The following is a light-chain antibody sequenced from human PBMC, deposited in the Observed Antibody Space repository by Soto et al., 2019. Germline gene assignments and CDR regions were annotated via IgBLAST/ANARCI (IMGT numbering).Light chain of an antibody. Sequence: EIVLTQSPGTLSLSPGERATLSCRASQSVSTNYLAWYQQKPGQSPRLLIYGATSRATGIPDRFSGSGSGTDFILTISRLEPEDFALYFCQQYGSSPYTLAQGTKLDIK. CDR1: QSVSTNY. CDR3: QQYGSSPYT. V-gene: IGKV3-20*01. CDR2: GAT. J-gene: IGKJ2*01.